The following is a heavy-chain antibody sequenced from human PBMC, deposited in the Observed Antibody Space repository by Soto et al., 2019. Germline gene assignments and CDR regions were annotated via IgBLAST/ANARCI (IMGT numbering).Heavy chain of an antibody. V-gene: IGHV3-21*01. J-gene: IGHJ6*02. D-gene: IGHD3-22*01. CDR2: ISISSSYI. Sequence: GVTLRLSCSASGFTVSSYSLNCGRHTTGKGLEWVSSISISSSYIYYADSVKGRFTISRDNAKNSLYLQMNSLRAEDTAVYYCARDGNPYYYDSSGYYGMDVWGQGTTVTVSS. CDR1: GFTVSSYS. CDR3: ARDGNPYYYDSSGYYGMDV.